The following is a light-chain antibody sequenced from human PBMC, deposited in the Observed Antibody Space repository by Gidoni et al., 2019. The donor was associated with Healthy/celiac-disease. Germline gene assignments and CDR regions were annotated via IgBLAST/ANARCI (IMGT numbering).Light chain of an antibody. J-gene: IGKJ4*01. CDR1: KSVSSN. CDR3: QQYNNWPQT. V-gene: IGKV3-15*01. Sequence: EIVMTQSPATLSVSPGERATLSCRASKSVSSNLAWYQQKPGQAPRLLIYGASTSATGIPARFSGSGSGTEFTLTCSSLQSEDFAVYFCQQYNNWPQTFGGGTKVEIK. CDR2: GAS.